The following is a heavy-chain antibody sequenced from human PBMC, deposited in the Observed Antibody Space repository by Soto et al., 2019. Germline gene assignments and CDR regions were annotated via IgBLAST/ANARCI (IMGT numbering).Heavy chain of an antibody. CDR2: MTPNSGDT. J-gene: IGHJ4*02. D-gene: IGHD2-21*02. V-gene: IGHV1-8*01. CDR1: GYTFSNDD. Sequence: ASVKVSCKASGYTFSNDDINWVRQAPGQGLEWMGWMTPNSGDTDHAQKFQGRLTLTRDTSISTAYMELSSLRSEDTAVYYCARGGKCGGFYYFDYWGQGDLVIVSS. CDR3: ARGGKCGGFYYFDY.